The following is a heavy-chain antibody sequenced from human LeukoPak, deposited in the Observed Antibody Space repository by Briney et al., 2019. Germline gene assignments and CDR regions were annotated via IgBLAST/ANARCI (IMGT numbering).Heavy chain of an antibody. CDR1: GFSLSTYW. CDR3: AGGYGFDY. J-gene: IGHJ4*02. CDR2: INRDGRST. V-gene: IGHV3-74*01. Sequence: QPGGSRSLSCALSGFSLSTYWMHWVRHAPGKGLVWVSRINRDGRSTSYAGSVKGRFTISRDNAKNTLFLQMNSLRVEDTAVYYCAGGYGFDYWGQGTLVTVSS. D-gene: IGHD1-1*01.